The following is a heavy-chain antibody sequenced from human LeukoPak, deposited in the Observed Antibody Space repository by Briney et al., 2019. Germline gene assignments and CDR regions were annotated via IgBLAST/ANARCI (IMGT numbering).Heavy chain of an antibody. D-gene: IGHD2-2*01. CDR1: GGSFSGYY. V-gene: IGHV4-59*01. CDR2: IYYSGST. Sequence: PSETLSLTCAVYGGSFSGYYWSWIRQPPGKGLEWIGYIYYSGSTNYNPSLKSRVTISVDTSKNQFSLKLSSVTAADTAVYYCARGGYCSSTSCSWFDPWGQGTLVTVSS. CDR3: ARGGYCSSTSCSWFDP. J-gene: IGHJ5*02.